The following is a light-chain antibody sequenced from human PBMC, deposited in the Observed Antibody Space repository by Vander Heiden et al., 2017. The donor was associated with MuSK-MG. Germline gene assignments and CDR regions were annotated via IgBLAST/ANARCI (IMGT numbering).Light chain of an antibody. CDR3: KQYGSSHVT. V-gene: IGKV3-20*01. CDR1: QSVSSSY. Sequence: DIVLTQSPGTLSLSPGERATLSCRASQSVSSSYLAWYQQKPGQAPRRLMDGATSRATGIPDRFSGSGSGTDFTITSSRMEPEDVAVDYRKQYGSSHVTFGQGTKVEIK. J-gene: IGKJ1*01. CDR2: GAT.